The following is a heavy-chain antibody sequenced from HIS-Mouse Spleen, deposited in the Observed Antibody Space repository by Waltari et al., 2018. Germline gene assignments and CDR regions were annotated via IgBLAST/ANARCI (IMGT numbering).Heavy chain of an antibody. Sequence: QLQLQESGPGLVKPSETLSLTYTVSGGSISSSSYYWGWIRQPPGKGLEWSGSIYYSGSTYYNPSLKSRVTISVDTSKNQFSLKLSSVTAADTAVYYCAREIPYSSSWYDWYFDLWGRGTLVTVSS. J-gene: IGHJ2*01. D-gene: IGHD6-13*01. V-gene: IGHV4-39*07. CDR1: GGSISSSSYY. CDR2: IYYSGST. CDR3: AREIPYSSSWYDWYFDL.